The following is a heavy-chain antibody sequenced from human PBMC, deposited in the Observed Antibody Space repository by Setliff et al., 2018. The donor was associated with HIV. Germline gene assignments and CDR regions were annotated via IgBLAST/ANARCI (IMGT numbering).Heavy chain of an antibody. Sequence: PGGSLRLSCAASGFTFSSYSMNWVRQAPGKGLEWVPAISSGGEIMFYADSVKGRFTISRDNSKNTLYLQMISLRADDTAVYYCAKSLLVAGNDYWGQGTLVTVSS. D-gene: IGHD2-8*02. V-gene: IGHV3-23*01. CDR2: ISSGGEIM. CDR1: GFTFSSYS. J-gene: IGHJ4*02. CDR3: AKSLLVAGNDY.